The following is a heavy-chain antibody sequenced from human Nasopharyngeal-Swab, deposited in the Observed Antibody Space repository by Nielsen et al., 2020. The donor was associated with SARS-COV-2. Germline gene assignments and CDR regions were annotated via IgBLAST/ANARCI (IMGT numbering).Heavy chain of an antibody. CDR2: INSVETYT. CDR3: AREKVGAAAEGFDY. V-gene: IGHV3-74*01. CDR1: GFTFRSYR. Sequence: GGSLRLSCAASGFTFRSYRLHWVRQPQGKGLVWVSRINSVETYTDYADSVKGRFTISRDNAKSTLFLQMSNLRADDTAVYYCAREKVGAAAEGFDYWGRGTLVTVSS. D-gene: IGHD6-13*01. J-gene: IGHJ4*02.